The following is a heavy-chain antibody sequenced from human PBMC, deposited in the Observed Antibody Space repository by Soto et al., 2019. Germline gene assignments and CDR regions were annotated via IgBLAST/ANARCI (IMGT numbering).Heavy chain of an antibody. CDR1: PFNFITYS. V-gene: IGHV3-21*06. CDR3: VRDGLDYYDNERLYLDS. D-gene: IGHD3-22*01. CDR2: ISSSGTYI. Sequence: WGTLRLSCVASPFNFITYSLSWVRQAPGKGLEWVSSISSSGTYIDYADSGKGRFTISRENAKNSLFLQMNSPRAEDTATYYCVRDGLDYYDNERLYLDSLGQGALVTISS. J-gene: IGHJ4*02.